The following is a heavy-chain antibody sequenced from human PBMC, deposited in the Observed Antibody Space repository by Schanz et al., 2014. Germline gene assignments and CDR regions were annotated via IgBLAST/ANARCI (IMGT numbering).Heavy chain of an antibody. J-gene: IGHJ3*02. V-gene: IGHV1-18*01. Sequence: QLMQSGSEVRKPGASVKVSCKASGYIFGSHGMTWVRQAPGQGPELMGWINAHTGNTQYAQKFQGRVNMTRDTVTTTVHLELTRLRTDDTAIYYCARVHIATYRYNSPGAFDIWGQGTWXTVSS. CDR3: ARVHIATYRYNSPGAFDI. CDR1: GYIFGSHG. D-gene: IGHD3-16*02. CDR2: INAHTGNT.